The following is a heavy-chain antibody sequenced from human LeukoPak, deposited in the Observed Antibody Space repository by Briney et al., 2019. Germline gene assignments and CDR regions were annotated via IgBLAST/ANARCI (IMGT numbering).Heavy chain of an antibody. J-gene: IGHJ3*02. CDR2: MYYAGTNQ. Sequence: GGSLRLSCAASAFTFSNYGMHWVRQAPGKGLEWVAVMYYAGTNQYYADSVKGRFTISRDNSNNRLYLQMNSLRAEDTAVYYCARVRRDGYNRDAFDIWGQGTMVTVSS. D-gene: IGHD5-24*01. CDR1: AFTFSNYG. V-gene: IGHV3-33*01. CDR3: ARVRRDGYNRDAFDI.